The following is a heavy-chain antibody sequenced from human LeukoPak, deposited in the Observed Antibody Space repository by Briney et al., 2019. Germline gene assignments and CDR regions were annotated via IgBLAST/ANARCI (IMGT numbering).Heavy chain of an antibody. J-gene: IGHJ4*02. CDR1: GFTFDDYA. D-gene: IGHD6-6*01. V-gene: IGHV3-9*01. CDR2: ISWNSGSI. CDR3: ARDLQVAARQGSYFDY. Sequence: PGGSLRLSCAASGFTFDDYAMHWVRQAPGKGLEWVSGISWNSGSIGYADSVKGRFTISRDNAKNSLYLQMNSLRAEDTAVYYCARDLQVAARQGSYFDYWGQGTLVTVSP.